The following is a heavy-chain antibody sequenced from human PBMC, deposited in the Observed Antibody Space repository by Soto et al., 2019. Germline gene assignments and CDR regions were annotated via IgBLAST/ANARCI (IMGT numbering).Heavy chain of an antibody. J-gene: IGHJ4*02. CDR1: GGSISSYY. CDR2: IYDSGTA. CDR3: ARDPTCGR. Sequence: PSETLSLTCTVSGGSISSYYWSWIRQPPGKGLEWIGHIYDSGTANYNPSLKSRVTISVDTSKNQFSLNLSSVTAADTAMYYCARDPTCGRWGQGTLVTVSS. D-gene: IGHD2-21*01. V-gene: IGHV4-59*12.